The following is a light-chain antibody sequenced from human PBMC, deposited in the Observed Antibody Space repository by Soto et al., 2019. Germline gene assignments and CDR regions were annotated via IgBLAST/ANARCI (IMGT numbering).Light chain of an antibody. CDR1: QSISSY. V-gene: IGKV1-39*01. J-gene: IGKJ1*01. Sequence: DIQITQYPSSLSASVGDRITITCRASQSISSYLNWYQQKPGKAPKLLIYAASSLQSGVPSRFSGSGSGTEFTLTISSLQPEDFATYYCQQSYSTPRTFGQGTKVELK. CDR3: QQSYSTPRT. CDR2: AAS.